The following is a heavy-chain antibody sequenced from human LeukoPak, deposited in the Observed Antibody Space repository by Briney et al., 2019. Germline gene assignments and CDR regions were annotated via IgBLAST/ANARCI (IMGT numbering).Heavy chain of an antibody. CDR3: ARAPGSSPEYFQH. D-gene: IGHD6-6*01. V-gene: IGHV3-21*01. Sequence: GGSLRLSCAASGFTFSSYSMNWVRQAPGKGLEWVSSISSSSSNIYYADSVKGRFTISRDNAKNSLYLQMNSLRAEDTAVYYCARAPGSSPEYFQHWGQGTLVTVSS. CDR1: GFTFSSYS. J-gene: IGHJ1*01. CDR2: ISSSSSNI.